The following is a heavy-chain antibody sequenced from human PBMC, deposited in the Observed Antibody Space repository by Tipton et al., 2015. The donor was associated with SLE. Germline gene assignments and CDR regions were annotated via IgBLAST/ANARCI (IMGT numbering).Heavy chain of an antibody. D-gene: IGHD1-26*01. Sequence: LRLSCTVSGGSISSYYWSWIRQPPGKGLEWIGYIYYSGSTNYNPSLKSRVTISVDTSKNQFSLKLSSVTAADTAVYYCARGHRIVGANRWFDPWAREPWSPSPQ. V-gene: IGHV4-59*08. CDR2: IYYSGST. J-gene: IGHJ5*02. CDR1: GGSISSYY. CDR3: ARGHRIVGANRWFDP.